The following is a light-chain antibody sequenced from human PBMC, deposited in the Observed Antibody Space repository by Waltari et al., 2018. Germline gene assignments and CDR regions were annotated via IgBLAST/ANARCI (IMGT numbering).Light chain of an antibody. CDR2: GAS. CDR1: QGISNS. CDR3: QNYDNAPLT. J-gene: IGKJ4*01. V-gene: IGKV1-27*01. Sequence: DIQMTQSPSYVCLSVGDRVTISCRASQGISNSLVWYQQKPGKPPQLLVFGASTLPSGVPPRFSGSGSGTDFTLNITNLQPDDVGTYFCQNYDNAPLTFGGGTKVE.